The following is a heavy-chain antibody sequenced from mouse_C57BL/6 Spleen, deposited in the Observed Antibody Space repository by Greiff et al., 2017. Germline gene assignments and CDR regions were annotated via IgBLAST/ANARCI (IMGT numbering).Heavy chain of an antibody. Sequence: EVQLQQSGPELVKPGASVKISCKASGYSFTGYYMNWVKQSPEKSLEWIGEINPSTGGTTYNQKFKAKATLTVDKSSSTAYMQLKSLTSEDSAVYYCARMVTTGRRYFDVWGTGTTVTVSS. J-gene: IGHJ1*03. CDR3: ARMVTTGRRYFDV. D-gene: IGHD2-2*01. CDR1: GYSFTGYY. V-gene: IGHV1-42*01. CDR2: INPSTGGT.